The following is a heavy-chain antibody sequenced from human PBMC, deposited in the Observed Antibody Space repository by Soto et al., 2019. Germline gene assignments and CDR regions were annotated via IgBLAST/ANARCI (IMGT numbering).Heavy chain of an antibody. CDR1: GDSVSSNSAA. CDR3: AREWTYYYDSSGYSPFEY. V-gene: IGHV6-1*01. CDR2: TYYRSKWYN. J-gene: IGHJ4*02. Sequence: SQTLSLTCAISGDSVSSNSAAWNWIRQSPSRGLEWLGRTYYRSKWYNDYAVSVKSRITINPDTSKSQFSLQLNSVTPEDTAVYYCAREWTYYYDSSGYSPFEYWGQGTLVTVSS. D-gene: IGHD3-22*01.